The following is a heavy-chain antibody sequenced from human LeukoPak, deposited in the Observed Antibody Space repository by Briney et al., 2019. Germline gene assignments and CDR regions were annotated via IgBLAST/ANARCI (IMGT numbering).Heavy chain of an antibody. CDR3: ARELSLVLPAYGGNRAFDI. D-gene: IGHD4-23*01. CDR1: GFTFSSYA. Sequence: GGSLRLSCAASGFTFSSYAMHWVRQAPGKGLEYVSAISSNGGSTYYANSVKGRFTISRDNSKNTLYLQMGSLRAEDMAVYYCARELSLVLPAYGGNRAFDIWGQGTMVTVSS. CDR2: ISSNGGST. J-gene: IGHJ3*02. V-gene: IGHV3-64*01.